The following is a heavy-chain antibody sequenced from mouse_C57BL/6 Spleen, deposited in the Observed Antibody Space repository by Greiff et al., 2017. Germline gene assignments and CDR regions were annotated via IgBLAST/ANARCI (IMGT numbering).Heavy chain of an antibody. CDR3: ARLPYFDY. Sequence: VQLKESGGDLVKPGGSLKLSCAASGFTFSSYGMSWVRQTPDKRLEWVATISSGGSYTYYPDSVKGRFTISRDNAKNTLYMQMSSLKSEDTAMYYCARLPYFDYWGQGTTLTVSS. J-gene: IGHJ2*01. V-gene: IGHV5-6*01. CDR1: GFTFSSYG. CDR2: ISSGGSYT.